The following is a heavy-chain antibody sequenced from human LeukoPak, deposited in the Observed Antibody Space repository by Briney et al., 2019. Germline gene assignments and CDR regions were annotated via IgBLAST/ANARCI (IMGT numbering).Heavy chain of an antibody. D-gene: IGHD5-18*01. V-gene: IGHV5-51*01. Sequence: GESLKISCTGSGYSFTSSYWIGWVRQMPGKGLEWMGIIYPGDSDTRYSPSFQGQVTISADKSINTAYLQWSSLKASDTAMYYCARVSEYSYGYGYFDYWGQGTLITVSS. J-gene: IGHJ4*02. CDR2: IYPGDSDT. CDR1: GYSFTSSYW. CDR3: ARVSEYSYGYGYFDY.